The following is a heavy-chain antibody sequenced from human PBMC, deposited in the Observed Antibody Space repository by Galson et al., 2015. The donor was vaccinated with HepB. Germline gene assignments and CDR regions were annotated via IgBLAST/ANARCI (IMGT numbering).Heavy chain of an antibody. D-gene: IGHD6-19*01. CDR3: AKEGIAVTGTQLSYYFDY. J-gene: IGHJ4*02. CDR1: GFPFSSYG. V-gene: IGHV3-30*18. CDR2: TSYDGSNT. Sequence: SLRLSCAASGFPFSSYGMHWVRQTPGRGLEWVAVTSYDGSNTYYADSAKGRFTISRDNSKNTLFLQMNSLRTDDTAVYYCAKEGIAVTGTQLSYYFDYWGQGTLVTVSS.